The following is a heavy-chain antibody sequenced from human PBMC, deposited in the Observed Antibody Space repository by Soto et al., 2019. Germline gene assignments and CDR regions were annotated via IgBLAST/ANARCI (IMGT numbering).Heavy chain of an antibody. CDR2: IDPSDSYT. CDR3: ARPAGTMNWFGP. Sequence: GEGLKSSWNGSGYSFTSYWIGWVRQMPGKGLEWMGRIDPSDSYTNYSPSFQGHVTISADKSISTAYLQWSSLKASDTAMYYCARPAGTMNWFGPWGQGTLVTLSS. J-gene: IGHJ5*02. CDR1: GYSFTSYW. V-gene: IGHV5-10-1*01. D-gene: IGHD1-1*01.